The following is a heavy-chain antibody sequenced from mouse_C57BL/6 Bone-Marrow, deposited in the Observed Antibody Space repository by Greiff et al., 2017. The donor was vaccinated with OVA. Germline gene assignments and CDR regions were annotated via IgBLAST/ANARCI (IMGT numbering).Heavy chain of an antibody. CDR2: IDPENGDT. J-gene: IGHJ4*01. Sequence: VQLKESGAELVRPGASVKLSCTASGFNIKDDYMHWVKQRPEQGLEWIGWIDPENGDTEYASKFQGKATITADTSSNTAYLQLSSLTSEDTAVYYCTKGSSGYYYYAMDYWGQGTSVTVSS. CDR1: GFNIKDDY. V-gene: IGHV14-4*01. CDR3: TKGSSGYYYYAMDY. D-gene: IGHD3-2*02.